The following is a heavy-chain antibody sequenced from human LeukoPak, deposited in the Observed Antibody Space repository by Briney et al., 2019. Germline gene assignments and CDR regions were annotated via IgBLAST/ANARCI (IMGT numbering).Heavy chain of an antibody. CDR1: GGSFSGYY. D-gene: IGHD3-22*01. V-gene: IGHV4-34*01. CDR2: INHSGST. J-gene: IGHJ6*03. CDR3: ARVRVVWFSSGYYGGFGYYYYMDV. Sequence: NPSETLSLTCAVYGGSFSGYYWSWIRQPPGKGLEWIGEINHSGSTNYNPSLKSRVTISVDTSKNQFSLKLSSVTAADTAVYYCARVRVVWFSSGYYGGFGYYYYMDVWGKGTTVTVSS.